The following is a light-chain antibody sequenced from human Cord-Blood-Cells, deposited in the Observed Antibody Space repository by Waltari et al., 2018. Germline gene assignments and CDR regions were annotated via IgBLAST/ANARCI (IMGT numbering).Light chain of an antibody. CDR1: QSVSSSY. Sequence: EIVLTQSPGTLSLSPGERATLSCRASQSVSSSYLAWYQQKPGQAPRLLSYGACSRDTGIPDRFSGSGSGTDFILTISRLEPEDFAVYYCQQYGSSPPITFGPGTKVDIK. CDR2: GAC. V-gene: IGKV3-20*01. J-gene: IGKJ3*01. CDR3: QQYGSSPPIT.